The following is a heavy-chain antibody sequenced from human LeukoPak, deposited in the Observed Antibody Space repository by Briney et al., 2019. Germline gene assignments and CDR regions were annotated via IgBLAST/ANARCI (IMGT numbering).Heavy chain of an antibody. J-gene: IGHJ4*02. Sequence: GGSLRLSCAASGFTFSSYGMHWVRQAPGKGLEWVAVISYDGSNKYYADSVKGRFTISRDNSKNTLYLQMNSLRAEDTAVYYCAKDHRVAGWFGESSPYYFDYWGQGTLVTVSS. CDR2: ISYDGSNK. CDR1: GFTFSSYG. D-gene: IGHD3-10*01. CDR3: AKDHRVAGWFGESSPYYFDY. V-gene: IGHV3-30*18.